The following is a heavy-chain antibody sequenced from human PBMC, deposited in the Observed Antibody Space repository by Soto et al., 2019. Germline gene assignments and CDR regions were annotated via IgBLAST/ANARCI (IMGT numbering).Heavy chain of an antibody. D-gene: IGHD6-19*01. J-gene: IGHJ4*02. V-gene: IGHV1-46*01. Sequence: QVHLVQSGAEVKKPGASVNVSCQASGSITNHHMHWVRQAPGQGLEWMGIFNPSGLSTTYAQKFRGRVTITRDTSTSTVYMELSSLTSEDTAVYFCAKVTHRGPIAVAGPLGSWGQGTLAIVSS. CDR1: GSITNHH. CDR2: FNPSGLST. CDR3: AKVTHRGPIAVAGPLGS.